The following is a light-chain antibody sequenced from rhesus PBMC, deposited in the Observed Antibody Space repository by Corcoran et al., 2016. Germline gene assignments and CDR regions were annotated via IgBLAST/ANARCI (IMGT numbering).Light chain of an antibody. CDR2: DAS. CDR1: QDISSY. V-gene: IGKV1-38*01. J-gene: IGKJ2*01. Sequence: DIQLTQSPSSLSASVGDRVTITCRASQDISSYLAWYQQKPGKAPNLLIYDASNLQSGVPSRFRGSGSGTHFTLTISSLQPEDFAVYYCQQRNGYPYSFGRGTKVEIK. CDR3: QQRNGYPYS.